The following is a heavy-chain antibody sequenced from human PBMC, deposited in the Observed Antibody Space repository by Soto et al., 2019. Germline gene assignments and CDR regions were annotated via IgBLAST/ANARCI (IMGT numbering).Heavy chain of an antibody. D-gene: IGHD3-22*01. CDR3: DRDHNDSSAYYYHYEYGIDV. CDR2: INAGNGNT. V-gene: IGHV1-3*01. Sequence: ASVKVSCTQSGCTFTSYGIHWVRQAPGQRLEWTGWINAGNGNTKYSEKFQGRVTITRDTSASSAYLELSSLRSEDKAVHYCDRDHNDSSAYYYHYEYGIDVWGPLPPGTVSS. CDR1: GCTFTSYG. J-gene: IGHJ6*02.